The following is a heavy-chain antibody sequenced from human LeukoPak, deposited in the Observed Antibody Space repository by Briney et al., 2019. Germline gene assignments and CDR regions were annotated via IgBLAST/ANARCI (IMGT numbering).Heavy chain of an antibody. D-gene: IGHD5-18*01. J-gene: IGHJ4*02. CDR2: IYYSGST. CDR1: GGSVSASNFY. Sequence: SETLSLTCTVSGGSVSASNFYWSWIRQPPGKGLEWIGDIYYSGSTKYNPSLKSRVTISVGKSKNQFSLKLTSLTAADTAVYYCARPAGSGYWYYFDLWGQGTLVTVSS. CDR3: ARPAGSGYWYYFDL. V-gene: IGHV4-61*05.